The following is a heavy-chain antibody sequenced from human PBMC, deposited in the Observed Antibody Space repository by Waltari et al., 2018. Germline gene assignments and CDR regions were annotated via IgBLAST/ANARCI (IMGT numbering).Heavy chain of an antibody. CDR2: IFSNAEK. Sequence: QVTLKESGLVLVKPTETLTLTCTVSGFSLNNARMGVSWLRQPPGKALEWLAHIFSNAEKSYTTSLKTRLTISKDTSKSQVVLTMTNMDPVDTATYYCARGRDAYNFVDIWGQGTMVTVSS. CDR3: ARGRDAYNFVDI. CDR1: GFSLNNARMG. D-gene: IGHD3-3*01. J-gene: IGHJ3*02. V-gene: IGHV2-26*01.